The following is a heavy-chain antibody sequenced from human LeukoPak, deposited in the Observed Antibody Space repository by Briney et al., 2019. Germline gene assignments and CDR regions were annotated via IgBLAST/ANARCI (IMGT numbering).Heavy chain of an antibody. V-gene: IGHV1-69*13. Sequence: SVKVSCKASGYTFTSYYMHWVRQAPGQGLEWMGGIIPIFGTANYAQKFQGRVTITADESTSTAYMELSSLRSEDTAVYYCARCSRNYYDSSGYSFDYWGQGTLVTVSS. CDR1: GYTFTSYY. J-gene: IGHJ4*02. CDR3: ARCSRNYYDSSGYSFDY. CDR2: IIPIFGTA. D-gene: IGHD3-22*01.